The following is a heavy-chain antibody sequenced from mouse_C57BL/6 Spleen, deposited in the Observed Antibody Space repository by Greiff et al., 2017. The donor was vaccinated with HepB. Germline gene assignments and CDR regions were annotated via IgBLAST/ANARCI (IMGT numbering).Heavy chain of an antibody. CDR3: ARRRNYYGSTFYYFDY. D-gene: IGHD1-1*01. CDR2: IYPGDGDT. Sequence: QVQLKQSGPELVKPGASVKISCKASGYAFSSSWMNWVKQRPGKGLEWIGRIYPGDGDTNYNGKFKGKATLTADKSSSTAYMQLSSLTSEDSAVYFCARRRNYYGSTFYYFDYWGQGTTLTVSS. J-gene: IGHJ2*01. CDR1: GYAFSSSW. V-gene: IGHV1-82*01.